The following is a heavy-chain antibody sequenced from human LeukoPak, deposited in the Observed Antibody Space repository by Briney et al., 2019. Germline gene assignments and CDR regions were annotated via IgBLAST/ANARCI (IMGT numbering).Heavy chain of an antibody. CDR1: GYTFTNHY. J-gene: IGHJ6*03. CDR3: ARDQGGYSGSGSYQYHYYMDV. CDR2: INLSAGTT. Sequence: GASVKVSCKASGYTFTNHYIHWVRLAPGQGREWMGIINLSAGTTRNAQNFQGRVTVTRDMSTSTVYMELSRLRSGDTAVYYCARDQGGYSGSGSYQYHYYMDVWGTGTAVTVSS. V-gene: IGHV1-46*01. D-gene: IGHD3-10*01.